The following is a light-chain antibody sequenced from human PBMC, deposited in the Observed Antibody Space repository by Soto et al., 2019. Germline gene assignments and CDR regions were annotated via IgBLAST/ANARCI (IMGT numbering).Light chain of an antibody. J-gene: IGLJ1*01. V-gene: IGLV2-14*01. CDR1: GSDVGGYDF. Sequence: QSVLTQPPSVSGSPGQSITISCTGSGSDVGGYDFVSWYQHHPDKAPKLIIYEVSHRPSGVSNRFSGSKSGNTASLTISGLRTEDEADYYCNSYMSSTTLDVLGTGTKVTVL. CDR3: NSYMSSTTLDV. CDR2: EVS.